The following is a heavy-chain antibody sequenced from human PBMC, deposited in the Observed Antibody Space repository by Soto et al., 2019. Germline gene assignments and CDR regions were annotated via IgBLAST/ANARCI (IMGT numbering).Heavy chain of an antibody. CDR2: VIPMFGTA. J-gene: IGHJ6*02. V-gene: IGHV1-69*06. D-gene: IGHD1-26*01. CDR3: GSGGLRWELGTTYYYHVDV. Sequence: SVKVSCKASGGTFNNYHITWVRQAPGQGLEWMGGVIPMFGTANYTQKLQGRLTITADISTSTSYMDLNSLTSEDTAVYFCGSGGLRWELGTTYYYHVDVWGQETTVTSP. CDR1: GGTFNNYH.